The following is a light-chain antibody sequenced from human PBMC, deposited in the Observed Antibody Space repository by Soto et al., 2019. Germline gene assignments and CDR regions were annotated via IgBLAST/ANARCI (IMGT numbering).Light chain of an antibody. CDR2: TAS. V-gene: IGKV1-12*01. J-gene: IGKJ5*01. CDR1: QGVSTW. Sequence: DIQMTQSPSSGSASVGDRVTITCRASQGVSTWLALYQQKPGKAPNLLIYTASSLQSGVPSRFSGSGSGTDFTLTINGLQPEDFATYYSQQAPSFPITFGQGTRLEIK. CDR3: QQAPSFPIT.